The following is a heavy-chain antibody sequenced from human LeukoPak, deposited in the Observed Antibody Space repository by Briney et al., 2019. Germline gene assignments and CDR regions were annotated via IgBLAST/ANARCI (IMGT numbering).Heavy chain of an antibody. D-gene: IGHD3-9*01. V-gene: IGHV4-30-4*01. J-gene: IGHJ4*02. CDR1: GGSISSGDYY. Sequence: SQTLSLTCTVSGGSISSGDYYWSWLRQPPGKGLEWIGYIYYSGSTYYNPSLKSRVTISVDTSKNQFSLKLSSVTAADTAVYYCARVRYFDWLSFDYWGQGTLVAVSS. CDR2: IYYSGST. CDR3: ARVRYFDWLSFDY.